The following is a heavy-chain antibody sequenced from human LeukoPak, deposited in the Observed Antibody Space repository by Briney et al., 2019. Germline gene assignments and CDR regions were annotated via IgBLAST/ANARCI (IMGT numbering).Heavy chain of an antibody. D-gene: IGHD3-3*01. CDR1: GGSINTINHY. CDR3: ARRQGYYDFWSGPEGYYYGMDV. J-gene: IGHJ6*02. CDR2: IYYSGST. Sequence: SETLSLTCSVSGGSINTINHYWGWIRQPPGKGLEWIGSIYYSGSTYYNPSLKSRVTISVDTSKNQFSLKLSSVTAADTAVYYCARRQGYYDFWSGPEGYYYGMDVWGQGTAVTVSS. V-gene: IGHV4-39*01.